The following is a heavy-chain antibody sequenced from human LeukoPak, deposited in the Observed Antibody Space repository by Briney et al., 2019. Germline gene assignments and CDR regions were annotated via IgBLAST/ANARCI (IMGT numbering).Heavy chain of an antibody. CDR3: ARPPYSSSWDPGWFDP. Sequence: GGSLRLSCAASGFTFSSRWMSWVRQAPGKGLEWVATMNQDGSEKYYVDSVKGRFTISRDNAKNSLYVQMNRLRDEDTAVYYCARPPYSSSWDPGWFDPWGQGTLITVSS. CDR1: GFTFSSRW. V-gene: IGHV3-7*04. J-gene: IGHJ5*02. CDR2: MNQDGSEK. D-gene: IGHD6-13*01.